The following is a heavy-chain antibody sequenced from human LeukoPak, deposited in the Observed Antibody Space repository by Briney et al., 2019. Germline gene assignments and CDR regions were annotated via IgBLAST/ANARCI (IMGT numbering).Heavy chain of an antibody. CDR2: IKSKTDGGTT. CDR1: GFTFSNAW. CDR3: TTDYIVLLVAATDDFAY. J-gene: IGHJ4*02. D-gene: IGHD2-15*01. Sequence: GGSLRLSCAASGFTFSNAWMSWVRQAPGKGLEWVGRIKSKTDGGTTDYAAPVKGRFTISRDDSKNTLYLQMSSLKTEDTAVYYCTTDYIVLLVAATDDFAYWGQGTLVTVSS. V-gene: IGHV3-15*01.